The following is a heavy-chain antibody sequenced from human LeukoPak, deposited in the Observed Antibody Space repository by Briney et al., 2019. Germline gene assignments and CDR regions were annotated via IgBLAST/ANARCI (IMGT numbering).Heavy chain of an antibody. V-gene: IGHV3-21*01. D-gene: IGHD2-2*01. CDR3: ARGSTGFYYYMDV. CDR2: ISSSSSYI. Sequence: GGSLRLSCAASGFIFSTYNIDWVRQAPGKGLEWVSSISSSSSYIYYADSVKGRFTISRDNAKNSLYLQMNSLRVEDTAVYYCARGSTGFYYYMDVWGKGTTVTVSS. J-gene: IGHJ6*03. CDR1: GFIFSTYN.